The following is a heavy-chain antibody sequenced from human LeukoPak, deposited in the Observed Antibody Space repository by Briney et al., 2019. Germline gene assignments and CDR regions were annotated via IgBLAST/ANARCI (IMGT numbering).Heavy chain of an antibody. D-gene: IGHD3-16*01. CDR3: ARTPGGQFFDY. J-gene: IGHJ4*02. CDR1: RFTVSSNY. Sequence: GGSLRLSCAASRFTVSSNYMSWVRQAPGKGLEWVSVIYSGGSTYYADSVKGRFTISRDNSKNTLYLQMNSLRAEDTAVYYCARTPGGQFFDYWGQGTLVTVSS. CDR2: IYSGGST. V-gene: IGHV3-53*01.